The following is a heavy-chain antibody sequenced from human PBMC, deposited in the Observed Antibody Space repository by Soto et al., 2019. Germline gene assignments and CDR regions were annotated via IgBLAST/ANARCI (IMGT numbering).Heavy chain of an antibody. CDR1: GYTFTSYY. D-gene: IGHD3-22*01. Sequence: ASVKVSCKASGYTFTSYYMHWVRQAPGQGLEWMGIISPSGGSTSYAQKFQGRVTMTRDTSTSTVYMELSSLRSEDTAVYYCARDSRLSSGYFHAFDIWGQGTMVTVSS. CDR2: ISPSGGST. CDR3: ARDSRLSSGYFHAFDI. V-gene: IGHV1-46*01. J-gene: IGHJ3*02.